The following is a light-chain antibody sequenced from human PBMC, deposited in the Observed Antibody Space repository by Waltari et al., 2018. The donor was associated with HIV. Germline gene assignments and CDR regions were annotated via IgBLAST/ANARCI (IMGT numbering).Light chain of an antibody. V-gene: IGLV1-40*01. CDR2: GNN. CDR3: QSYDSSLSGWV. CDR1: SSNIGAGYD. J-gene: IGLJ3*02. Sequence: QSVLTQPPSVSGAPGQRVTISCTGRSSNIGAGYDPPWYQQLPGTAPKLLIYGNNNRPSGVPDRFSGSKSGTSASLAITGLQAEDEADYYCQSYDSSLSGWVFGGGTKLTVL.